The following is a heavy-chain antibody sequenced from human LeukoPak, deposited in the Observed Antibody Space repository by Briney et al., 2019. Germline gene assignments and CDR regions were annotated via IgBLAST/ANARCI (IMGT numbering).Heavy chain of an antibody. D-gene: IGHD3-10*01. CDR2: IYPDDSET. CDR1: GYSFTTDW. J-gene: IGHJ5*02. V-gene: IGHV5-51*01. Sequence: GESLKISCETSGYSFTTDWIGWVRQMPGTGLEWVGAIYPDDSETRYSPSFEGPVAISADKSVRTAYLQWSSLKASETAMYYCARLRGASGSINWFDPWGQGTLVTVSS. CDR3: ARLRGASGSINWFDP.